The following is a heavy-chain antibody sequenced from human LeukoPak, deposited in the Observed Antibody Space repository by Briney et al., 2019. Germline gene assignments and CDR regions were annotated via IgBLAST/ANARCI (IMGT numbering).Heavy chain of an antibody. J-gene: IGHJ3*02. CDR3: ARDFGDSSPPDAFDI. CDR1: GGSISSYY. CDR2: IYYSGST. D-gene: IGHD6-13*01. V-gene: IGHV4-59*01. Sequence: PSETLSLTCTVSGGSISSYYWGWIRQPPGKGLEWIGYIYYSGSTNYNPSLKSRVTISVDTSKNQFSLKLSSVTAADTAVYYCARDFGDSSPPDAFDIWGQGTMVTVSS.